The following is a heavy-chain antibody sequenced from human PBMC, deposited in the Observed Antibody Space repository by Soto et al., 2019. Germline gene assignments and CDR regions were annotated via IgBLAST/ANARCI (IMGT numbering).Heavy chain of an antibody. D-gene: IGHD2-15*01. CDR3: ATYCSGGRWYATFDY. Sequence: GESLKISCKGSGYSFTSYWISWLRQMPGKGLEWMGRIDPGHSYTNYSPSFQGQVTISADKSISTAYMQWSSLKASHTAMYYCATYCSGGRWYATFDYWGPGTLVTFSS. CDR1: GYSFTSYW. J-gene: IGHJ4*02. V-gene: IGHV5-10-1*04. CDR2: IDPGHSYT.